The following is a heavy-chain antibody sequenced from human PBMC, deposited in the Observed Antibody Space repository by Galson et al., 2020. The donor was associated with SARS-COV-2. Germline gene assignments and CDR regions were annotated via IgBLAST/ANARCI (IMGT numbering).Heavy chain of an antibody. D-gene: IGHD1-1*01. Sequence: ASETLSLTCTVSGSSVSSGGYYWSWIRQHPGKGLEYIGYIYYSGSTYYNPSLQSRVTISVDTSKNQFSLRLSSVTAADTAVYYCARDPSRTTDYYYYGMDVWGQGTTVTVSS. CDR1: GSSVSSGGYY. V-gene: IGHV4-31*03. CDR2: IYYSGST. J-gene: IGHJ6*02. CDR3: ARDPSRTTDYYYYGMDV.